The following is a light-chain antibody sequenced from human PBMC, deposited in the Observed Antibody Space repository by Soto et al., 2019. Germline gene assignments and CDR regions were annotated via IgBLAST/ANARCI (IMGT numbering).Light chain of an antibody. J-gene: IGKJ4*01. CDR2: GAS. V-gene: IGKV1-9*01. CDR1: QGISRS. Sequence: DIQLTQSPSFLSASVGDTVTITCRASQGISRSLAWYQQKPGKAPKLLIYGASTLQSDVPSRFSGSGSGTEFTLTINSLQPEDFASYYCQQLTSYPLTFGGEAKVEIK. CDR3: QQLTSYPLT.